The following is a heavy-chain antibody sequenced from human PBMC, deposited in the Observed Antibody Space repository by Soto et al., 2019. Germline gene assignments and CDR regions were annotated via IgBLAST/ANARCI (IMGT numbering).Heavy chain of an antibody. CDR2: NYYGGST. CDR3: ASGSTVINTLDF. CDR1: GGSITSGDYY. D-gene: IGHD4-17*01. V-gene: IGHV4-30-4*01. Sequence: QVQLQESGPGLVKPSQTLSLTCTVSGGSITSGDYYWSWIRQPPGKGLEWVGYNYYGGSTYYNPSLASRTTISLDTAKNQFSLELTSVTAADTAVYYCASGSTVINTLDFWGQGTLVTVSS. J-gene: IGHJ4*02.